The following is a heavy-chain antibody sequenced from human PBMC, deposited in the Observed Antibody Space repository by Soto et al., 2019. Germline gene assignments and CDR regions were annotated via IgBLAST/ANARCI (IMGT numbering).Heavy chain of an antibody. CDR2: ISGSGGST. V-gene: IGHV3-23*01. J-gene: IGHJ6*03. D-gene: IGHD2-2*01. CDR3: AKSLVVVPKDMDV. CDR1: GFTFRSYS. Sequence: PGGSLILSCAAAGFTFRSYSMSWVRQAPGKGLEWVSAISGSGGSTYYADSVKGRFTISRDNSKNTLYLQMNSLRAEDTAVYYCAKSLVVVPKDMDVWGKGTTVTV.